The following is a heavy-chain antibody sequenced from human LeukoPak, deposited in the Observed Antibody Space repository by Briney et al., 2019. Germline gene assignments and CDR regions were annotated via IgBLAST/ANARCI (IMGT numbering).Heavy chain of an antibody. CDR3: ARPTGRGSYLNVFDI. J-gene: IGHJ3*02. D-gene: IGHD2-15*01. CDR2: INPNSGGT. V-gene: IGHV1-2*04. CDR1: GYTFTRYY. Sequence: GASVKVSCKASGYTFTRYYMHWVRQAPGQGLEWMGWINPNSGGTNYAQKFQGWVTMTRDMSISTAYMELSRLRSDDTAVSYCARPTGRGSYLNVFDIWGQGTMATLSS.